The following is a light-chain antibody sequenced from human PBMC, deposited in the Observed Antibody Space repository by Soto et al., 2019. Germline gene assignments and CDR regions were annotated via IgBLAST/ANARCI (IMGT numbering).Light chain of an antibody. CDR3: SSYTSSSTWV. V-gene: IGLV2-14*01. Sequence: QSALTQPASVSGSPGQSITISCTGTSSDVGGYNYVSWYQQHPGKAPKLMIYDVSNRLSGVSNRFSGSKSGNTASLTISGLQDEDEADYYCSSYTSSSTWVFGGGTKLTVL. J-gene: IGLJ3*02. CDR2: DVS. CDR1: SSDVGGYNY.